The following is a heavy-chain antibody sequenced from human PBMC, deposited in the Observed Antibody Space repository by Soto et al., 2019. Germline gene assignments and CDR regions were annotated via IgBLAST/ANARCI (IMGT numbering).Heavy chain of an antibody. V-gene: IGHV5-51*01. CDR2: IYPGESDT. D-gene: IGHD2-15*01. CDR3: ARRARGGFPGAAYSYGMDV. CDR1: RSGPIMYW. J-gene: IGHJ6*02. Sequence: GESLKDSRISWRSGPIMYWRVPLPPMPGKGLEWMGIIYPGESDTGYSPSFQGPVTMSADKSISTAYLQWSSLKASDTAMYYCARRARGGFPGAAYSYGMDVLGQ.